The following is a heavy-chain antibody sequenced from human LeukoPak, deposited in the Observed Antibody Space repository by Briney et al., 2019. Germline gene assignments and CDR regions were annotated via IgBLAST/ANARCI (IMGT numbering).Heavy chain of an antibody. CDR2: INPNSGDT. CDR1: VYTFTDYY. D-gene: IGHD3-3*01. J-gene: IGHJ4*02. Sequence: ASVKVPCKASVYTFTDYYVHWVRQAPGQGLEWMGWINPNSGDTNYALKFQGRVTMTRDTSISTAYMELSRLKSDDTAVYYCARGDFWRGFDSWGQESLVTVSS. V-gene: IGHV1-2*02. CDR3: ARGDFWRGFDS.